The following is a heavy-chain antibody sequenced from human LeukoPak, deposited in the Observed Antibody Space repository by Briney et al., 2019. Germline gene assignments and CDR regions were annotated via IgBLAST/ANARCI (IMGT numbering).Heavy chain of an antibody. CDR3: ARGLLRFLEYWFDP. V-gene: IGHV1-2*02. Sequence: ASVKVSCKASGYTFTGYYMHWVRQAPGQGLEWMGWINPNSGGTNYAQKFQGRVTMTRDTSTSTVYMELSSLRSEDTAVYYCARGLLRFLEYWFDPWGQGTLVTVSS. CDR2: INPNSGGT. J-gene: IGHJ5*02. D-gene: IGHD3-3*01. CDR1: GYTFTGYY.